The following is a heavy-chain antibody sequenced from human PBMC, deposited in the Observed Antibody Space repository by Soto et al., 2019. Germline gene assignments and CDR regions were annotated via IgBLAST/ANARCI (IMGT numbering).Heavy chain of an antibody. D-gene: IGHD3-22*01. Sequence: ASVKVSCKASGYTFTSYAIDWVRQAPGQRLEWMGWINAGNGNTKYSQKFQGRVTITRDTSISTAYMELNRDDTAVYYCAREGGNRDFLLLPAEIHPFDYWSQGTLVTVSS. J-gene: IGHJ4*02. CDR1: GYTFTSYA. CDR2: INAGNGNT. V-gene: IGHV1-3*01. CDR3: AREGGNRDFLLLPAEIHPFDY.